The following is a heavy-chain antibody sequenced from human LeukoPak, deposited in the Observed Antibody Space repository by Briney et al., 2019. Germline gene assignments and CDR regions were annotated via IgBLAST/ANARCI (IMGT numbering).Heavy chain of an antibody. CDR3: AKDNYYGSSGYYSFDY. Sequence: PGGSLTLSCAPSGFSLDDYVMHWVRQAPGTGLEWVSLISGDGAGTYYADSVKGRFTITRDNSKTYLYLQMNSLRTEDAALYYCAKDNYYGSSGYYSFDYWGQGTLVTVSS. D-gene: IGHD3-22*01. CDR2: ISGDGAGT. CDR1: GFSLDDYV. J-gene: IGHJ4*02. V-gene: IGHV3-43*02.